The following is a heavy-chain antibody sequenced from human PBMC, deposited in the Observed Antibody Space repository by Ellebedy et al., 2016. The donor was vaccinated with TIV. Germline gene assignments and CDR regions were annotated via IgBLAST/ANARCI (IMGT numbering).Heavy chain of an antibody. D-gene: IGHD2/OR15-2a*01. Sequence: PGGSLRLSCAASGFTFSSYGMHWVRQAPGKGLAWVAVIWYDGRNKYYADSVKGRFTISRDNSKNTLYLQMNSLRAEDTAVYYCARDSDYLAGYYYGMDVWGQGTTVTVSS. J-gene: IGHJ6*02. CDR2: IWYDGRNK. CDR1: GFTFSSYG. V-gene: IGHV3-33*01. CDR3: ARDSDYLAGYYYGMDV.